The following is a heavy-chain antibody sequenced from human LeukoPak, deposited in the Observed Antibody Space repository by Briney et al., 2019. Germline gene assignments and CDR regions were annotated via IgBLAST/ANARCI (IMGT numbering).Heavy chain of an antibody. CDR2: IYWDDDK. CDR1: GFSLSTSGVG. V-gene: IGHV2-5*02. J-gene: IGHJ4*02. Sequence: SGPTLVNPTQTLTLTCTFSGFSLSTSGVGVGWIRQPPGKALEWLALIYWDDDKRYSPSLKSRLTITKDTSKNQVVLTMTNMDPVDTATYYCAHRAGTPDTAMARAPFDYWGQGTLVTVSS. D-gene: IGHD5-18*01. CDR3: AHRAGTPDTAMARAPFDY.